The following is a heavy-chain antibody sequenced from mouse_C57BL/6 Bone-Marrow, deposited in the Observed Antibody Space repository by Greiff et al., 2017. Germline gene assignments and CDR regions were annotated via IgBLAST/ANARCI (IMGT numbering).Heavy chain of an antibody. CDR1: GYTFTDYY. CDR2: INPNNGGT. Sequence: EVQLQQSGPELVKPGASVKISCKASGYTFTDYYMNWVKQSHGKSLEWIGEINPNNGGTSYNQKFKGKATLTVDKSSSTAYMELRSLTSEDSAVYYCARGLDYYGSSYWYFDVWGTGTTVTVSS. J-gene: IGHJ1*03. V-gene: IGHV1-26*01. D-gene: IGHD1-1*01. CDR3: ARGLDYYGSSYWYFDV.